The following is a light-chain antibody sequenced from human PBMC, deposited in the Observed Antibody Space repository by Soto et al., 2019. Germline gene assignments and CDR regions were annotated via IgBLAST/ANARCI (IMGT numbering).Light chain of an antibody. V-gene: IGKV3-20*01. CDR3: QQYGNSPAT. J-gene: IGKJ4*01. CDR1: QTVSSSL. Sequence: EIVMTQSPGTLSLSPGGRATLSCRASQTVSSSLVAWYQQKPGLAPRLLIYGASTRATGIPDRFSGSGSGTDFTLTLSRLEPEDFAVYYCQQYGNSPATFSGGTKVEIK. CDR2: GAS.